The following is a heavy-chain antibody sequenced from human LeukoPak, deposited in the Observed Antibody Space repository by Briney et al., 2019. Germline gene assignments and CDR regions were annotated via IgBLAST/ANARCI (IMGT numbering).Heavy chain of an antibody. CDR1: GFTFSSYG. CDR2: IRYDGSNK. CDR3: AKDIRSIGFGELPNY. D-gene: IGHD3-10*01. J-gene: IGHJ4*02. V-gene: IGHV3-30*02. Sequence: GGSLRLSCAASGFTFSSYGMHWVRQAPGKGLEWVAFIRYDGSNKYVDSVKGRFTISRDNSKNTLYLQMNSLRAEDTAVYYCAKDIRSIGFGELPNYWGQGTLVTVSS.